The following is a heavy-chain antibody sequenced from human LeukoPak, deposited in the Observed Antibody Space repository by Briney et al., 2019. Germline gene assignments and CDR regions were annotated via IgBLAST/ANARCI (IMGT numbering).Heavy chain of an antibody. D-gene: IGHD6-6*01. Sequence: TSETLSLTCTVSGGSISSGSYYWSWIRQPAGKGLEWIGRIYTSGSTNYNPSLKSRVTISVDTSKNQFSLKLSSVTAADTAVYYCARHEIAAPSGYWGQGTLVTVSS. V-gene: IGHV4-61*02. CDR3: ARHEIAAPSGY. CDR1: GGSISSGSYY. J-gene: IGHJ4*02. CDR2: IYTSGST.